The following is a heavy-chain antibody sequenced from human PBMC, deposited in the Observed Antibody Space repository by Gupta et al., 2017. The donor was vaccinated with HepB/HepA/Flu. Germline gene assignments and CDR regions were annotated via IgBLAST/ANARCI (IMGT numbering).Heavy chain of an antibody. J-gene: IGHJ6*03. Sequence: QVQLVQSGAEVKKPGASVKVSCKASGYTFTSYDINWVRQATGQGLEWMGWMNPNSGNTGYAQKFQGRVTITRNTSISTAYMELSSLRSEDTAVYYCARGRQTPDYYYYYYMDVWGKGTTVTVSS. CDR2: MNPNSGNT. CDR1: GYTFTSYD. CDR3: ARGRQTPDYYYYYYMDV. V-gene: IGHV1-8*03.